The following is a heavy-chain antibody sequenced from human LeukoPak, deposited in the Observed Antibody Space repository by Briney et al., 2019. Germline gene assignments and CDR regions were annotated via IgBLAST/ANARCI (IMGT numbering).Heavy chain of an antibody. J-gene: IGHJ5*02. Sequence: PSASVKVSCKASGYTFTSYGISWVRQAPGQGLEWMGWMNPNSGNTGYAQKFQGRVTMTRNTSISTAYMELSSLRSEDTAVYYCARGRDYDILTGYYWFDPWGQGTLVTVSS. CDR2: MNPNSGNT. V-gene: IGHV1-8*02. CDR1: GYTFTSYG. CDR3: ARGRDYDILTGYYWFDP. D-gene: IGHD3-9*01.